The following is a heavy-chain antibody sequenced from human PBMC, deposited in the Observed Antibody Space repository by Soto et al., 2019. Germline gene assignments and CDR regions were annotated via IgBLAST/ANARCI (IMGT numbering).Heavy chain of an antibody. CDR3: ARAISGYDQFDY. J-gene: IGHJ4*02. CDR1: GDSINSDNYY. V-gene: IGHV4-39*01. D-gene: IGHD5-12*01. CDR2: IYYRGNT. Sequence: SETLSLTCSVSGDSINSDNYYWGWIRQPPGKGLEWIGSIYYRGNTYYNPSLKTRVTISLDKSKNQFSLKLNSVTAADSAVYFCARAISGYDQFDYWGQGTLVTVSS.